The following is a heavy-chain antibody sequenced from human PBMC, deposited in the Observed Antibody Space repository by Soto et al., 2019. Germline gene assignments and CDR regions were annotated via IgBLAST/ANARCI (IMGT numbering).Heavy chain of an antibody. V-gene: IGHV3-30*18. CDR1: GFTFSSYG. CDR3: AKDSYSYDSSGYPIDY. CDR2: ISYDGSNK. Sequence: GGSLRLSCAASGFTFSSYGMHWVRQAPGKGLEWVAVISYDGSNKYYADSVKGRFTISRDNYKNTLYLQMNSLRAEDTAVYYCAKDSYSYDSSGYPIDYWGQGTMVTVSS. D-gene: IGHD3-22*01. J-gene: IGHJ4*02.